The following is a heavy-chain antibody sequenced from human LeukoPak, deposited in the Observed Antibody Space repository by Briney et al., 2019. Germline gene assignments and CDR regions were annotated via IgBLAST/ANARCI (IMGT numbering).Heavy chain of an antibody. D-gene: IGHD1-26*01. Sequence: SETLSLTCTVPGGSISSYYWSWIRQPPGKGLEWIGYIYYSGSTNYNPSLKSRASISIDTSKNQFSLKLSSVTAADTAVYYCARQNVKVGAPPFDFWGQGTLVTVSS. J-gene: IGHJ4*02. CDR3: ARQNVKVGAPPFDF. V-gene: IGHV4-59*08. CDR2: IYYSGST. CDR1: GGSISSYY.